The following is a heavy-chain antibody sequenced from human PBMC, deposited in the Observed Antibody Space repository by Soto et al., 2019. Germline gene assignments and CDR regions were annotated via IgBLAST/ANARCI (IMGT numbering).Heavy chain of an antibody. CDR1: GFTLSTYW. Sequence: GGSLSLSGAASGFTLSTYWMHWVRQVPGKGLVWVSRISSGGTYTNYADSVKGRFTISRDSARNTLFLQMNFLTGEDTAVYYCARTFVDGMAGFGPWGQGTLVTVSS. J-gene: IGHJ5*02. CDR2: ISSGGTYT. D-gene: IGHD2-15*01. CDR3: ARTFVDGMAGFGP. V-gene: IGHV3-74*01.